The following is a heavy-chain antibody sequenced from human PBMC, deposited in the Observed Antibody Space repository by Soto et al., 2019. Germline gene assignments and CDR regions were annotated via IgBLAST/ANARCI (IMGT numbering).Heavy chain of an antibody. CDR1: GFTFDDYG. Sequence: PGGSLRLSCAASGFTFDDYGMAWVRQAPGKGLEWVSGTNWNGGSSGYADSVKGRFTISRDNAKNSLYLQMNSLRAEDTAFYHCARDLGYCSSDICHNWFDPWGQGTLVTVSS. D-gene: IGHD2-2*01. CDR3: ARDLGYCSSDICHNWFDP. J-gene: IGHJ5*02. CDR2: TNWNGGSS. V-gene: IGHV3-20*01.